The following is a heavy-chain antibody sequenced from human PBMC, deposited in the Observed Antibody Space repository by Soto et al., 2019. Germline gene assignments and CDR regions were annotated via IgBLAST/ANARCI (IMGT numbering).Heavy chain of an antibody. V-gene: IGHV1-2*04. J-gene: IGHJ5*02. D-gene: IGHD3-10*01. CDR3: ARATVRFGETRFDP. CDR1: GYTFTGYY. CDR2: INPNSGGT. Sequence: RASMKVSCKASGYTFTGYYMHWERQAPGQGLEWMGWINPNSGGTNYAQKFQGWVTMTRDTSISTAYNELSRLRSDDTDVYYCARATVRFGETRFDPWGHGTLVTVSS.